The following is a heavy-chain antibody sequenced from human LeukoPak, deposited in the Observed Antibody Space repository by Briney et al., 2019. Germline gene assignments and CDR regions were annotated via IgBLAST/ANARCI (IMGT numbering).Heavy chain of an antibody. D-gene: IGHD6-19*01. Sequence: SGPTLVNPTQTLTLTCTFSGFSLCTSGMRVSWIRQPPGKALEWLARIDWDDDKFYSTSLKTRLTISKDTSKNQAVLTMTNMDPVDTATYYCARQVAGRSFLFDYWGQGTLVTVSS. CDR1: GFSLCTSGMR. CDR3: ARQVAGRSFLFDY. CDR2: IDWDDDK. V-gene: IGHV2-70*04. J-gene: IGHJ4*02.